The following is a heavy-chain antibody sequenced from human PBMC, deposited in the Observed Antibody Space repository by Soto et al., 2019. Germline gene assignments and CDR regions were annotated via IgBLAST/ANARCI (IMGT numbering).Heavy chain of an antibody. J-gene: IGHJ5*02. Sequence: SETLSLTCAVYGGSFSGYYWSWIRQPPGKGLEWIGEINHSGSTNYNPSLKSRVTISVDTSKNQFSLKLSSVTAADTAVYYCARARYSGSYFSSWFDPWGQGNLVTVSS. CDR2: INHSGST. CDR1: GGSFSGYY. D-gene: IGHD1-26*01. CDR3: ARARYSGSYFSSWFDP. V-gene: IGHV4-34*01.